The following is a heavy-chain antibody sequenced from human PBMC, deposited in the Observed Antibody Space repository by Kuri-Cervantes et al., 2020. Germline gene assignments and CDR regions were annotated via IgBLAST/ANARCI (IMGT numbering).Heavy chain of an antibody. CDR2: INPNSGGT. J-gene: IGHJ4*02. CDR1: GGTFSSYA. CDR3: ARDPLGPFDY. D-gene: IGHD7-27*01. V-gene: IGHV1-2*02. Sequence: ASVKVSCKASGGTFSSYAISWVRQAPGQGLEWMGWINPNSGGTNYAQKFQGRVTMTRDTSISTAYMELSRLRSDDTAVYYCARDPLGPFDYWGQGTLVTVSS.